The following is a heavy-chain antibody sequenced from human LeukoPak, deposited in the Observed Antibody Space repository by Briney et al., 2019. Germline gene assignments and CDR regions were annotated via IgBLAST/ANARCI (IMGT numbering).Heavy chain of an antibody. D-gene: IGHD1-26*01. J-gene: IGHJ3*02. CDR3: ARDLGGSSDAFDI. Sequence: GASVKVSCKASGGTFSSYAISWVRQAPGQGLEWMGGIIPIFGTANYAQKFQGRATITTDESTSTAYMELSSLRSEDTAVYYCARDLGGSSDAFDIWGQGTMVTVSS. CDR2: IIPIFGTA. V-gene: IGHV1-69*05. CDR1: GGTFSSYA.